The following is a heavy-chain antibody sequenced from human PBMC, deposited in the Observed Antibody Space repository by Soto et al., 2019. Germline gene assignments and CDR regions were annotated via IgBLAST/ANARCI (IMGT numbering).Heavy chain of an antibody. CDR1: GGSISSGGYY. Sequence: PSETLSLTCTVSGGSISSGGYYWSWIRQHPGKGLEWIGYIYYSGSTYYNPSLKSRVTISVDTSKNQFSLKLSSVTAADTAVYYCARDFGPYSSSWYAGGPGPWGQGTLVTVSS. D-gene: IGHD6-13*01. V-gene: IGHV4-31*03. CDR2: IYYSGST. J-gene: IGHJ5*02. CDR3: ARDFGPYSSSWYAGGPGP.